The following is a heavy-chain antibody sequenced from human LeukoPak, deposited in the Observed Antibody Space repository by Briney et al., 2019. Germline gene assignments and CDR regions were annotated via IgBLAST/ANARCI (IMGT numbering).Heavy chain of an antibody. J-gene: IGHJ4*02. CDR2: ISASNGNT. V-gene: IGHV1-18*01. CDR3: ARDPGFGVVKRIQFDY. CDR1: NYTFTKYG. D-gene: IGHD3-3*01. Sequence: GASVKVSCKASNYTFTKYGITWVRQAPGQGLEWMGWISASNGNTNYAQKLQGRVTMTTDTSTSTAYMELRSLRSDDTAVYYCARDPGFGVVKRIQFDYWGQGTLVTVSS.